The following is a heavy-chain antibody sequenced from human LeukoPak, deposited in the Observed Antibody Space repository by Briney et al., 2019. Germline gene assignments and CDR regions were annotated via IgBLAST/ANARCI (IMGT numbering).Heavy chain of an antibody. CDR3: ARNTLAIAAAAFLDF. D-gene: IGHD6-13*01. V-gene: IGHV3-48*03. CDR1: GFTFSSYE. Sequence: GGSLRLSCAASGFTFSSYEMNWVRQAPGKGLEWVSYISSSGSRIYYTASVKGRFTISRDNAKNSLYLQMNSLRVEDTALYYCARNTLAIAAAAFLDFWGQGTLVTVSS. CDR2: ISSSGSRI. J-gene: IGHJ4*02.